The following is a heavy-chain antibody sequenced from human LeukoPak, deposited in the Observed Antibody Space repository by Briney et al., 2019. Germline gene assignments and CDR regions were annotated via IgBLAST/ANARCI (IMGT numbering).Heavy chain of an antibody. V-gene: IGHV3-30-3*01. CDR1: GFTFSTYS. D-gene: IGHD1-26*01. J-gene: IGHJ5*02. CDR2: ISSDGNKK. CDR3: ARNVQVGATRSTGFDP. Sequence: PGRSLRLSCAASGFTFSTYSIHWVRQAPGKGLEWVAIISSDGNKKYYSDSVQGRFTISRDNSRSTLYLQMNSLRAEDTAVYYCARNVQVGATRSTGFDPWGQGTLVTVSS.